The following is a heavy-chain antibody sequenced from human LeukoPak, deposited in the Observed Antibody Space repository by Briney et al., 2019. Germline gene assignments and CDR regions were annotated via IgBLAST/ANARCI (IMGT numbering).Heavy chain of an antibody. D-gene: IGHD1-14*01. CDR2: IIPIFGTA. J-gene: IGHJ5*02. CDR1: GGTFSSYA. CDR3: ARGDRDFDP. Sequence: SVKVSCKASGGTFSSYAISWVRQAPGQGLEWMGEIIPIFGTANYAQKFQGRVTMTTDTSTSTAYMELRSLRSDDTAVYYCARGDRDFDPWGQGTLVTVSS. V-gene: IGHV1-69*05.